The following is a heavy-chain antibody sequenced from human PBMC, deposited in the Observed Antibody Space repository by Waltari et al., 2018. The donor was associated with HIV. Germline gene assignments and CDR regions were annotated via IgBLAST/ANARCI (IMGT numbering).Heavy chain of an antibody. J-gene: IGHJ4*02. CDR3: ARGPLGGWYAT. V-gene: IGHV1-8*01. CDR2: TSPRPDGP. CDR1: QFIFNNYV. D-gene: IGHD6-19*01. Sequence: QEELVQSGAEVKKPGASVRVSCKTSQFIFNNYVIQWVRHAPGQALEWLGGTSPRPDGPRYSPFFEDRVTITRDPSITAVYMDFSSLTPEDTAVYYCARGPLGGWYATWGQGTLVTVS.